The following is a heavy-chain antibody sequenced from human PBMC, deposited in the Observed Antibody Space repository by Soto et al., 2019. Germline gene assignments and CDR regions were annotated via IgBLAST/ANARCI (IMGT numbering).Heavy chain of an antibody. CDR2: IYYSGST. CDR1: GGSISSYY. V-gene: IGHV4-59*01. Sequence: SETLSLTCTVSGGSISSYYWSWIRQPPGKGLEWIGYIYYSGSTNYNPSLKSRVTISVDTSKNQFSLKLSSVTAADTAVYYCASLMVRGVDWFDPWGQGTLVTVSS. J-gene: IGHJ5*02. CDR3: ASLMVRGVDWFDP. D-gene: IGHD3-10*01.